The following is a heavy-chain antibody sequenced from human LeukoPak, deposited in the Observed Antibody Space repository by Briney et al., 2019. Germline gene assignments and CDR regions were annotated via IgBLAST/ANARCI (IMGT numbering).Heavy chain of an antibody. CDR2: INHSGST. Sequence: PSETLSLTCAVYGGSFSGYYWSWIRQPPGKGLEWIGEINHSGSTNYNPSLKSRVTISVDTSKNQFPLKLSSVTAADTAVYYCARGGYGDNWFDPWGQGTLVTVSS. V-gene: IGHV4-34*01. CDR1: GGSFSGYY. CDR3: ARGGYGDNWFDP. D-gene: IGHD3-10*01. J-gene: IGHJ5*02.